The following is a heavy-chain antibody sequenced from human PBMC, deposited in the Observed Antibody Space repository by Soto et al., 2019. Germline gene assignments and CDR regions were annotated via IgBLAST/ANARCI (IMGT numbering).Heavy chain of an antibody. CDR3: ARGIAVAVAYYYGLDV. V-gene: IGHV3-23*01. CDR1: GFTFSSYA. J-gene: IGHJ6*02. Sequence: GGSLRLSCAASGFTFSSYAMSWVRQAPGKGLEWVSGISNIGSSTYYADSVKGRFTISRDNSKNTLYLQMNGLRAEDTAIYYCARGIAVAVAYYYGLDVWGQGTTVTVPS. D-gene: IGHD6-19*01. CDR2: ISNIGSST.